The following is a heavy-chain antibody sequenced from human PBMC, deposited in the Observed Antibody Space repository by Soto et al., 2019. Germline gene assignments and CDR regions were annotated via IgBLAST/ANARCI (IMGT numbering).Heavy chain of an antibody. D-gene: IGHD6-13*01. CDR2: ISGSSDTI. CDR3: ARDHGGSTWFVGIYYYFGVDV. Sequence: EVQLVESGGGLVQPGGSLRLSCAASGFTLSSYNMNWVRQAPGKGLEWVSYISGSSDTIYYADSVKDRFTISRENAKNSLYLQMDSLRDEDTAVYYCARDHGGSTWFVGIYYYFGVDVWGQGTTVTVSS. CDR1: GFTLSSYN. J-gene: IGHJ6*02. V-gene: IGHV3-48*02.